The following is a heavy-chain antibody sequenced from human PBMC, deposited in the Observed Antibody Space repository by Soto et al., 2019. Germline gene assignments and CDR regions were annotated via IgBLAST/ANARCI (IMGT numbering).Heavy chain of an antibody. CDR2: ISGSGGST. V-gene: IGHV3-23*01. J-gene: IGHJ4*02. Sequence: EVQLLESGGGLVQPGGSLRLSCAASGFTFNNYAMSWVRQAPGKGLEWVSAISGSGGSTHYADSVKGRFTISRDNSKNTLCLQMNSLRAEDTAVYYCAKLASGHYCTNGVCLLYYCEYWGQGAQVTVSS. CDR3: AKLASGHYCTNGVCLLYYCEY. CDR1: GFTFNNYA. D-gene: IGHD2-8*01.